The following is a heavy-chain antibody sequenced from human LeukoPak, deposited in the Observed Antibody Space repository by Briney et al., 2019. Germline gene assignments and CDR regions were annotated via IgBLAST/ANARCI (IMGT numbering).Heavy chain of an antibody. J-gene: IGHJ4*02. V-gene: IGHV6-1*01. CDR1: GDSVSGNSGG. CDR3: ARGWLQSGFHY. D-gene: IGHD5-24*01. Sequence: SQTLSLTFAISGDSVSGNSGGWNWIRQSPPRGLEWLGRTYFNSNWYNDYAVSMRSRITITPDTSKNQFSLQLNSVTPEDTAVYYCARGWLQSGFHYWGQGTLVTVSS. CDR2: TYFNSNWYN.